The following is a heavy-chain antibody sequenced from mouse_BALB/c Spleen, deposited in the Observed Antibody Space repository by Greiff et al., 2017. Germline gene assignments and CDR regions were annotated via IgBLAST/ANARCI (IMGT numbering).Heavy chain of an antibody. CDR1: GFTFSSYT. J-gene: IGHJ3*01. CDR2: ISNGGGST. Sequence: EVHLVESGGGLVQPGGSLKLSCAASGFTFSSYTMSWVRQTPEKRLEWVAYISNGGGSTYYPDTVKGRFTISRDNAKNTLYLQMSSLKSEDTAMYYCARRTNSWFAYWGQGTLVTVSA. V-gene: IGHV5-12-2*01. CDR3: ARRTNSWFAY. D-gene: IGHD4-1*01.